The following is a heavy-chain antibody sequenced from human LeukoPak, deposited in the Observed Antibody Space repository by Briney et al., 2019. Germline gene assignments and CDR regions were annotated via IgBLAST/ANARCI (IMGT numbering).Heavy chain of an antibody. CDR3: AREPDYGDYVRYFDY. Sequence: GGSLRLSCAASGFTFSSYSMNWVRQAPGKGLEWVSSISSSSSYIYYADSVEGRFTISRDNAKNSLYLQMNSLRAEDTAVYYCAREPDYGDYVRYFDYWGQGTLVTVSS. CDR1: GFTFSSYS. V-gene: IGHV3-21*01. CDR2: ISSSSSYI. D-gene: IGHD4-17*01. J-gene: IGHJ4*02.